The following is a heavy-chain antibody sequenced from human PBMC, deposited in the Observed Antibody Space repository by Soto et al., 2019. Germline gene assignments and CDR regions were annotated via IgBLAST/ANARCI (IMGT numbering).Heavy chain of an antibody. D-gene: IGHD2-15*01. V-gene: IGHV4-59*01. J-gene: IGHJ4*02. Sequence: KPSETLSLTCTVSGGSISSYYWSWIRQPPGKGLEWIGYIYYSGSTNYNPSLKSRVTISVDTSKNQFSLKLSSVTAADTAVYYCARLDPYCSGGSCYHLDYWGQGTLVTVSS. CDR1: GGSISSYY. CDR2: IYYSGST. CDR3: ARLDPYCSGGSCYHLDY.